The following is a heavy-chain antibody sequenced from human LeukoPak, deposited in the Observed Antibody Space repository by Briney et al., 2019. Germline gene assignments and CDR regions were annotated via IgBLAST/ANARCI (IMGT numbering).Heavy chain of an antibody. V-gene: IGHV3-23*01. CDR3: HKYSSSGTDC. CDR2: ISGSGGST. D-gene: IGHD6-6*01. CDR1: GDSIDINNYY. J-gene: IGHJ4*02. Sequence: ETLSLACTASGDSIDINNYYWGWIRQAPGKGLEWVSTISGSGGSTYYADSVKGRFTISRDNSKNTLYLQMNSLRAEDTAVYYCHKYSSSGTDCWGLGTLVTVS.